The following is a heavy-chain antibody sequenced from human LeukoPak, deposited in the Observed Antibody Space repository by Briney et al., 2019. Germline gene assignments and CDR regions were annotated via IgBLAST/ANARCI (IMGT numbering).Heavy chain of an antibody. D-gene: IGHD6-13*01. J-gene: IGHJ4*02. CDR2: INSDGSST. CDR3: ARDNRTAAGDAFDY. CDR1: GFTFSSYW. V-gene: IGHV3-74*01. Sequence: GGSLRLSCAASGFTFSSYWMHWVRQAPGKGLVWVSRINSDGSSTSYADSVKGRFTISRDNSKNTLYLQMNSLRAEDTAVYYCARDNRTAAGDAFDYWGQGTLVTVSS.